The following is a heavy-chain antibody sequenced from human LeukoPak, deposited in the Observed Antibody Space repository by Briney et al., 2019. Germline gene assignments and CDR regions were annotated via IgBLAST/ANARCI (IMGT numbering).Heavy chain of an antibody. CDR1: GYSFISYD. Sequence: ASVKVSCKASGYSFISYDISWVRQAPGQGLEWMGIINPSGGSTSYAQKFQGRVTMTRDTSTSTVYMELSSLRSEDTAVYYCARGPVPVGYYFDYWGQGTLVTVSS. CDR3: ARGPVPVGYYFDY. J-gene: IGHJ4*02. V-gene: IGHV1-46*03. D-gene: IGHD3-10*01. CDR2: INPSGGST.